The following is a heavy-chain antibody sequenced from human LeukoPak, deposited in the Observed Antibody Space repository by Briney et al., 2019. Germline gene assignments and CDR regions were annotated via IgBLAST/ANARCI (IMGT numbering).Heavy chain of an antibody. CDR1: GGSISSYY. D-gene: IGHD5-18*01. V-gene: IGHV4-59*01. CDR3: ARDLSRGYSYGYWFDP. J-gene: IGHJ5*02. CDR2: IYYSGGT. Sequence: SETLSLTCTVSGGSISSYYWSWIRQPPGKGLEWIGYIYYSGGTNYNPSLKSRVTISVDTSKNQFSLKLSSVTAADTAVYYCARDLSRGYSYGYWFDPWGQGTLVTVSS.